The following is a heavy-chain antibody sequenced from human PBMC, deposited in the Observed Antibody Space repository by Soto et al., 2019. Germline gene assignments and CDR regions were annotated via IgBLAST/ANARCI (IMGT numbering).Heavy chain of an antibody. J-gene: IGHJ4*02. CDR2: IYYSGST. CDR1: GGSISSGGYY. D-gene: IGHD3-22*01. V-gene: IGHV4-31*03. CDR3: ARFGYSTNIGIDY. Sequence: QVQLQESGPGLVKPSQTLSLTCTVSGGSISSGGYYWSWIRQHPGKGLEWIGYIYYSGSTYYNPSHTSRFTISVDSSKNQFCLKMSSVTAADTAVYYCARFGYSTNIGIDYWGQGTLVTVSS.